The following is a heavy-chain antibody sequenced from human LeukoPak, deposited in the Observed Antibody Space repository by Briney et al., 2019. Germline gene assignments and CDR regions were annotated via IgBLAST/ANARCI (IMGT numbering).Heavy chain of an antibody. CDR2: INAGNGNT. D-gene: IGHD3-3*01. CDR3: ARVGNYDFWSGYKPHFDY. V-gene: IGHV1-3*03. Sequence: ASVKVSCKASGYTFTSYAMHWVRQAPGQRLEWMGWINAGNGNTKYSQEFQGRVTITRDTSASTAYMELSSLRSEDMAVYYCARVGNYDFWSGYKPHFDYWGQGTLVTVSS. CDR1: GYTFTSYA. J-gene: IGHJ4*02.